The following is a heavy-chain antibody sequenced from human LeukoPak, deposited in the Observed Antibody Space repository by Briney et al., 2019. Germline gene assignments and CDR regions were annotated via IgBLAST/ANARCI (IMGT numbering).Heavy chain of an antibody. CDR3: ATYSSNWIAFDI. CDR2: TYYSGST. V-gene: IGHV4-31*03. Sequence: SQTLSLTCTVSGGSITSGGYYWSWIRQHPGKGLEWIGYTYYSGSTYYNPSLKSRVTISVDTSKNQFSLKLTSVTAADTAVYYCATYSSNWIAFDIWGQGTMVTVSS. J-gene: IGHJ3*02. CDR1: GGSITSGGYY. D-gene: IGHD6-13*01.